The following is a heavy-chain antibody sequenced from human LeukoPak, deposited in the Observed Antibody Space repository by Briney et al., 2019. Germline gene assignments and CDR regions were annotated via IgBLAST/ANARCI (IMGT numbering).Heavy chain of an antibody. J-gene: IGHJ4*02. V-gene: IGHV3-74*01. CDR1: GFKFSDHY. Sequence: GGSQRLSCAAPGFKFSDHYIHWVRQAPGKGLVWVSRINSDGSSTSYADSVKGRFTISRDNAKNTLYLQMNSLRAEDTAVYYCARVRNWGQGTLVTVSS. CDR2: INSDGSST. CDR3: ARVRN.